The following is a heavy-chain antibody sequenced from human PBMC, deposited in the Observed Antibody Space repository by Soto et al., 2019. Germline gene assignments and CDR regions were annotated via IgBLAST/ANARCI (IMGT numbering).Heavy chain of an antibody. CDR2: ISYGGTNK. D-gene: IGHD5-18*01. Sequence: GGSLRLSCAASGFTFSSYATHWVRQAPGKGLEWVAFISYGGTNKYYADSVEGRFTISRDISNNTVYLQMNSLRAEDTAVYYCARLQWIQRWFDAFAVWGQGTMVTVSS. V-gene: IGHV3-30-3*01. CDR1: GFTFSSYA. CDR3: ARLQWIQRWFDAFAV. J-gene: IGHJ3*01.